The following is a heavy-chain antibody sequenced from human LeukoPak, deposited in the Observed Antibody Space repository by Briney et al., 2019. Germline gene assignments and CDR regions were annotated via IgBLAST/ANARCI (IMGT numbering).Heavy chain of an antibody. J-gene: IGHJ6*02. V-gene: IGHV3-23*01. CDR1: GFSFSTSP. Sequence: GGSLRLSCAASGFSFSTSPMSWVRQPPGKGLEWVSAMNNGPGATFYRDSVGARFTISRDDSKSTLYLQMNSLRAEDTGTYYCAKTHYDLLDVWGQGTTVTISS. CDR3: AKTHYDLLDV. D-gene: IGHD5-12*01. CDR2: MNNGPGAT.